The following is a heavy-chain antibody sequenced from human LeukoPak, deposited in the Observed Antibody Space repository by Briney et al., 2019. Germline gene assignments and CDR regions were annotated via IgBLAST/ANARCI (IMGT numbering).Heavy chain of an antibody. CDR2: INHSGST. V-gene: IGHV4-34*01. CDR1: GGSFSGYY. J-gene: IGHJ4*02. Sequence: SETLSLTCAVYGGSFSGYYWSWIRQPPGKGLEWIGEINHSGSTNYNPSLKSRVTISVDTSKHQFSLKLSSVTAVDTAVYYCARGLVGAAGPRRWLDYWGQGTLVTVSS. D-gene: IGHD6-13*01. CDR3: ARGLVGAAGPRRWLDY.